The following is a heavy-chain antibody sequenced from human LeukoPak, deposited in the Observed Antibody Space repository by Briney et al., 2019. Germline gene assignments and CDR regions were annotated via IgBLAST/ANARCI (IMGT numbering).Heavy chain of an antibody. Sequence: SQTLSPTCTVSGGSISSGDYYWSWIRQPPGKGLEWIGYIYYSGSTYYNPSLKSRVTISVDTSKNQFSLKLSSVTAADTAVYYCARDGVVPAAIRPYYYYYGMDVWGQGTTVTVSS. V-gene: IGHV4-30-4*01. CDR1: GGSISSGDYY. CDR3: ARDGVVPAAIRPYYYYYGMDV. J-gene: IGHJ6*02. CDR2: IYYSGST. D-gene: IGHD2-2*02.